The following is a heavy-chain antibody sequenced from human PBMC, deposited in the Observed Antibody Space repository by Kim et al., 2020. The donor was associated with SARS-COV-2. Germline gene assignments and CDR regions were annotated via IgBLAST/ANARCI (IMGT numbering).Heavy chain of an antibody. CDR1: GFTFSSYG. CDR3: ARDVGSSWYVREYYFDY. CDR2: ISYDGSNK. Sequence: GGSLRLSCAASGFTFSSYGMHWVRQAPGKGLEWVAVISYDGSNKYYADSVKGRFTISRDNSKNTLYLQMNSLRAEDTAVYYCARDVGSSWYVREYYFDYWGQGTLVTVSS. V-gene: IGHV3-33*05. J-gene: IGHJ4*02. D-gene: IGHD6-13*01.